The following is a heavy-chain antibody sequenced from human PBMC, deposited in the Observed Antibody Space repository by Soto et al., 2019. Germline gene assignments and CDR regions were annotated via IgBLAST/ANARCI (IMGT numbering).Heavy chain of an antibody. J-gene: IGHJ4*02. D-gene: IGHD5-12*01. Sequence: QLQLQESGPGLVKPSETLSLTCTVSGGPISSSGHYWGWIRQTPGTGLEWIGSIYYSGTTYYNPSLKSRVTISVDTSKNRFSLNLSSVTAADTAVFFCARHGDSGYEVFDYWGQGTLVTVSS. CDR3: ARHGDSGYEVFDY. CDR2: IYYSGTT. CDR1: GGPISSSGHY. V-gene: IGHV4-39*01.